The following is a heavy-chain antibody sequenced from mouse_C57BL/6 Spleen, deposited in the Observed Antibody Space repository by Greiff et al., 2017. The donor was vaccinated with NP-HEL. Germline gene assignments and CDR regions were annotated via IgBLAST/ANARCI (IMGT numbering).Heavy chain of an antibody. Sequence: VQLQQPGAELVRPGSSVMLSCKASGYTFTSYWMHWVKQRPIQGLEWIGNIDPSDSETHYNQKFKDKATLTVDKSSSTAYMQLSSLTSEDSAVYYCARSYYDYDYYAMDYWGQGTSVTVSS. CDR3: ARSYYDYDYYAMDY. CDR2: IDPSDSET. CDR1: GYTFTSYW. D-gene: IGHD2-4*01. V-gene: IGHV1-52*01. J-gene: IGHJ4*01.